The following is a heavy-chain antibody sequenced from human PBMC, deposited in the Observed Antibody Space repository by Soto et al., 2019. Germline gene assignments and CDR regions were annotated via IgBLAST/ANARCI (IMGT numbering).Heavy chain of an antibody. CDR3: AFRPFGLGSVWNFDF. CDR1: GFSLNTRGVG. V-gene: IGHV2-5*02. Sequence: QITLKESGPTLVIPTQTLTLTCTFSGFSLNTRGVGVGWIRQPPGKALEWVALIHWDDEKRYSPSLRNTLTINKDTSKNQLVLIMTNMDPVDTAKYYCAFRPFGLGSVWNFDFWGQGILVTVSS. D-gene: IGHD1-1*01. CDR2: IHWDDEK. J-gene: IGHJ4*02.